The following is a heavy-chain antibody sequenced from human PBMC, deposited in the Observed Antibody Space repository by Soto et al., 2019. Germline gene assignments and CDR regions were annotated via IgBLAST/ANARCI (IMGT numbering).Heavy chain of an antibody. CDR3: ARHHGSPGSYFGMDV. Sequence: GESLKISCKGSGYSFTSYWINWVREMPGKGLEWMGIIYPGDSDTRYSPSFQGQVTISADKSISTAYLQWRSLKASDTAMYYCARHHGSPGSYFGMDVWGQGTTVTVSS. V-gene: IGHV5-51*01. J-gene: IGHJ6*02. CDR2: IYPGDSDT. CDR1: GYSFTSYW. D-gene: IGHD6-13*01.